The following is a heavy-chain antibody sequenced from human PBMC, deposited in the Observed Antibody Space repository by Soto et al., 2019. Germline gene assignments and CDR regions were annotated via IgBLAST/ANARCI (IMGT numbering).Heavy chain of an antibody. J-gene: IGHJ6*02. D-gene: IGHD3-16*01. CDR3: TRGGYNDYSWRKWSHYGLDV. CDR1: GYTFIRYG. V-gene: IGHV1-18*01. CDR2: IVPYNDYT. Sequence: QVKLAQSANEVKKPGASVRVSCKAAGYTFIRYGIAWVRQAPGQGLEWMGGIVPYNDYTVYAQKFQGRVSMTADTTTRTVYMNLKGLKSDATAVYYGTRGGYNDYSWRKWSHYGLDVWGQGTSVSVSS.